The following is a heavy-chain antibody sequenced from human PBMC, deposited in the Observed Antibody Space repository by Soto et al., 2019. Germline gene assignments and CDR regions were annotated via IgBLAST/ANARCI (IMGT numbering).Heavy chain of an antibody. CDR2: IYYSGST. Sequence: SETLSLTCTVSGGSISSGDYYWSWIRQPPGKGLEWIGYIYYSGSTYYNPSLKSRVTMSVDTSKNQFSLKLSSVTAADTAVYYCARVAVAGFDYWGQGTLVTVSS. V-gene: IGHV4-30-4*01. CDR1: GGSISSGDYY. D-gene: IGHD6-19*01. CDR3: ARVAVAGFDY. J-gene: IGHJ4*02.